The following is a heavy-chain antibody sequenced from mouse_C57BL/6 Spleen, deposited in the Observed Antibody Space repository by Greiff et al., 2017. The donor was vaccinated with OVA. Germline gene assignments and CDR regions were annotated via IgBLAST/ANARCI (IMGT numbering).Heavy chain of an antibody. CDR1: GYTFTSYW. D-gene: IGHD4-1*01. Sequence: VQLQQPGAELVKPGASVKLSCKASGYTFTSYWMHWVKQRPGQGLEWLGLIHPHSGSTNYNEKFKSKATLTVDKSSSTAYMQRSSLTSEDSAVYYWARLTGNYWGQGTTLTGSS. CDR2: IHPHSGST. CDR3: ARLTGNY. J-gene: IGHJ2*01. V-gene: IGHV1-64*01.